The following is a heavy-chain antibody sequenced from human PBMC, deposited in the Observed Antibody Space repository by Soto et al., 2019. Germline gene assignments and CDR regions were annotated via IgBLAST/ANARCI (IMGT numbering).Heavy chain of an antibody. CDR1: RGTFSSYA. J-gene: IGHJ5*02. CDR2: IIPIFGTA. V-gene: IGHV1-69*13. CDR3: ARDSVYCGGDCYTRNWFDP. Sequence: ASVKVSCKASRGTFSSYAISWVRQAPGQGLEWMGGIIPIFGTANYAQKFQGRVTITADESTSTAYMELSSLRSEDTAVYYCARDSVYCGGDCYTRNWFDPWGQGTLVTVSS. D-gene: IGHD2-21*02.